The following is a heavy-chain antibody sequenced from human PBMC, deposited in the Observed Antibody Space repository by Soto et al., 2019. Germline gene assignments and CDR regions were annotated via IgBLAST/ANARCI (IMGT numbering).Heavy chain of an antibody. CDR1: GGSISSSSYY. J-gene: IGHJ4*02. V-gene: IGHV4-39*01. Sequence: QLQLQESGPGLVKPSETLSLTCTVSGGSISSSSYYWGWIRQPPGKGLEWIGSIYYSGSTYYNPSLKSRVTISVDTSKNQFSLKLSSVTAADTAVYYCATRGGRGLVTEDYWGQGTLVTVSS. CDR2: IYYSGST. CDR3: ATRGGRGLVTEDY. D-gene: IGHD2-15*01.